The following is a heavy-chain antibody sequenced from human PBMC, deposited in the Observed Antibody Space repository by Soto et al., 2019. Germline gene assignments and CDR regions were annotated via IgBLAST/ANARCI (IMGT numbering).Heavy chain of an antibody. CDR1: GGSISSSRCH. Sequence: SETLSLTCTVSGGSISSSRCHWGWIRQPPGKGLEWIASIKYSGTTFYNPSLKSRVTLSVDTSKNQFALKLSSVTAAETAVYYCASHWITGRYYDAFDFWGQGTMVTVSS. D-gene: IGHD1-26*01. CDR2: IKYSGTT. CDR3: ASHWITGRYYDAFDF. V-gene: IGHV4-39*01. J-gene: IGHJ3*01.